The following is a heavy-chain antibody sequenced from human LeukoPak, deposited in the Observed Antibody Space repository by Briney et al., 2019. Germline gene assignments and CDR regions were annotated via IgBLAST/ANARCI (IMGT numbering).Heavy chain of an antibody. CDR1: GFTFSSFW. D-gene: IGHD3-16*01. V-gene: IGHV3-74*01. J-gene: IGHJ4*02. Sequence: GGSLRLSCAASGFTFSSFWMHWVRQAPGKGLEWVSSIKGDGSSTNYADSVKGRFTISRNNAKNTLYLQMNSLRAEDTAVYYCARGGGGLGYWGQGTLVTVSS. CDR2: IKGDGSST. CDR3: ARGGGGLGY.